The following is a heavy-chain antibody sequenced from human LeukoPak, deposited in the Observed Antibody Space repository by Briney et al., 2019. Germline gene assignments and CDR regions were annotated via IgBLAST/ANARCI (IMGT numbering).Heavy chain of an antibody. D-gene: IGHD5-12*01. CDR1: GFTFDDYA. Sequence: GRSLRLSYAASGFTFDDYAMHWVRQAPGKGLEWVSGISWNSGSIGYADSVKGRFTISRDNAKNSLYLQMNSLRAEDTALYYCAKGGYYYYYGMDVWGQGTTVTVSS. V-gene: IGHV3-9*01. CDR3: AKGGYYYYYGMDV. J-gene: IGHJ6*02. CDR2: ISWNSGSI.